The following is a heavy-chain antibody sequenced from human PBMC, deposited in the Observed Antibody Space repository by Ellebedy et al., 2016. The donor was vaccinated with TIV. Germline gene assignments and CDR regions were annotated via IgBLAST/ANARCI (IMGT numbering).Heavy chain of an antibody. J-gene: IGHJ4*02. V-gene: IGHV3-23*01. Sequence: PGGSLRLSCAASGLSFSKAWMYWVRQAPGKGLEWVSVMSGSGHRTYYADSVKGRFTISRDNSKNTLYLLMNSLRAEDTALYYCAKDPSDYWGCFDYWGQGTLVTVSS. CDR3: AKDPSDYWGCFDY. CDR2: MSGSGHRT. D-gene: IGHD7-27*01. CDR1: GLSFSKAW.